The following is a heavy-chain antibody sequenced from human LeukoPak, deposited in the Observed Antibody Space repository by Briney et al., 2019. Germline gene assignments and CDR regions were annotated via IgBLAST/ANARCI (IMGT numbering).Heavy chain of an antibody. CDR1: GFTVSTTY. CDR2: INSVGSST. Sequence: GGSLRLSCAASGFTVSTTYMSWVRQAPGKGLVWVSRINSVGSSTSYADSVKGRFTISRDNAKNTLYLQMNSLRAEDTAVYYCARERTSGWDAFDTWGQGTLVTVSS. D-gene: IGHD6-19*01. CDR3: ARERTSGWDAFDT. J-gene: IGHJ5*02. V-gene: IGHV3-74*01.